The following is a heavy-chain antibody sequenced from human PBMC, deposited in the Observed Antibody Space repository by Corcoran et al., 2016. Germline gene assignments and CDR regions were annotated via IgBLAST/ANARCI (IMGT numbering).Heavy chain of an antibody. CDR1: GGSISSGGYY. CDR3: ARRRITMARGAFDI. Sequence: QVQLQESGPGLVKPSQTLSLTCTVSGGSISSGGYYWSWIRQHPGKGLEWIGYIYYSGSTYYTPSLKSRVTISVDTSKNQFSLKLSSVTAADTAVYYWARRRITMARGAFDIWGQGTMVTVSS. V-gene: IGHV4-31*03. CDR2: IYYSGST. J-gene: IGHJ3*02. D-gene: IGHD3-10*01.